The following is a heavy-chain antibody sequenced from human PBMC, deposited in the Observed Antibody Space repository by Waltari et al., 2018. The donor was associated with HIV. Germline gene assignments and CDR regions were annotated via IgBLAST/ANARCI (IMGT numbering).Heavy chain of an antibody. CDR3: VAGYYGRGDY. D-gene: IGHD3-3*01. V-gene: IGHV4-39*01. CDR1: GGSFSTSSYY. Sequence: QLQLQESGPGLVKPSETLSLTCTVSGGSFSTSSYYWGWIRQPPGKGLEWIASVYYSGSSYYNPPLKSRVTISVDTSKTQFSLKLSSVIAADTVVYYCVAGYYGRGDYWGQGTLVTVSS. J-gene: IGHJ4*02. CDR2: VYYSGSS.